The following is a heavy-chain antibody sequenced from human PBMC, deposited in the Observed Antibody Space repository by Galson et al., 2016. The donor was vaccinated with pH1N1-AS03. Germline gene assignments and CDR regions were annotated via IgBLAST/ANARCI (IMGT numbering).Heavy chain of an antibody. J-gene: IGHJ4*02. Sequence: SVKVSCKASGVTFNKYAITWMRQAPGEGLEWVGGISPNHGTPSYAPKFQGRLTVTVDETTTTAHMELSSLTSEDTAVYYCARDRDRDEPGRYCNESEYWGQGTLVTVSS. V-gene: IGHV1-69*13. CDR2: ISPNHGTP. CDR1: GVTFNKYA. CDR3: ARDRDRDEPGRYCNESEY. D-gene: IGHD3-10*01.